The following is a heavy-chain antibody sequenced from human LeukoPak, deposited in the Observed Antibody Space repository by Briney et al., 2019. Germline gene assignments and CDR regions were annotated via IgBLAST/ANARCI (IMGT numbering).Heavy chain of an antibody. CDR1: GYTLTELS. CDR3: ARDGYGSGSYSLILSYPYYFDY. D-gene: IGHD3-10*01. Sequence: ASVKVSCKVSGYTLTELSMHWVRQAPGQGLEWMGWINPNSGGTNYAQKFQGRVTMTRDTSISTAYMELSRLRSDDTAVYYCARDGYGSGSYSLILSYPYYFDYWGQGTLVTVSS. J-gene: IGHJ4*02. CDR2: INPNSGGT. V-gene: IGHV1-2*02.